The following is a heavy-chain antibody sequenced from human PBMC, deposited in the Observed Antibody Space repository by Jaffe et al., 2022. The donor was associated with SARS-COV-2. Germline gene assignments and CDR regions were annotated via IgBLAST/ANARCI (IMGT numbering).Heavy chain of an antibody. D-gene: IGHD1-26*01. CDR3: AKAGVNYGSYYHSSDY. CDR2: ISHDGNNK. CDR1: GFTFSNYG. J-gene: IGHJ4*02. Sequence: QVQLVESGGGVVQPGRSLRLSCAASGFTFSNYGMHWVRQAPGKGLEWVAVISHDGNNKEYGDSVKGRFSISRDQSRNTVFLQVNSLRPEDTAVYYCAKAGVNYGSYYHSSDYWGQGTLVTVST. V-gene: IGHV3-30*18.